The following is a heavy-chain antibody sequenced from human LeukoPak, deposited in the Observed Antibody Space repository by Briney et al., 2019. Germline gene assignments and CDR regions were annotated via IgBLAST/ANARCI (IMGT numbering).Heavy chain of an antibody. D-gene: IGHD3-10*01. CDR1: GFTFNNAW. V-gene: IGHV4-34*01. Sequence: GSLRLSCAASGFTFNNAWMSWVRQPPGKGLEWIGEINHSGSTNYNPSLKSRVTISVDPSKNQFSLKPNSVAAADTAVYCCARGTYYGSGSYYINWLDPWGQGTLVTVPS. CDR2: INHSGST. CDR3: ARGTYYGSGSYYINWLDP. J-gene: IGHJ5*02.